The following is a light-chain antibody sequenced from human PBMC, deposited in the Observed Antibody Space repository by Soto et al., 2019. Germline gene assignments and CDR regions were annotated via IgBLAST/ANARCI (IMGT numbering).Light chain of an antibody. CDR1: ISDVGTYNL. V-gene: IGLV2-23*02. CDR2: EVS. CDR3: CSYAGGATYV. J-gene: IGLJ1*01. Sequence: QSALTQPASVSGSPGQSITISCTGTISDVGTYNLVSWFQQHPGKAPKLMIFEVSERPSGVSNRFSGSKSGNAASLTISGLQAEDEADYYCCSYAGGATYVFGTGTKVTVX.